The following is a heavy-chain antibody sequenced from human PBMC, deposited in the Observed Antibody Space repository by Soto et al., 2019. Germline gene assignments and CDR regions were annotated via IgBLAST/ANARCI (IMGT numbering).Heavy chain of an antibody. D-gene: IGHD2-2*01. J-gene: IGHJ5*02. CDR2: IYPGDSDT. V-gene: IGHV5-51*01. Sequence: GESLKISCKGSGYSFTSYWIGWVRQMPGKGLEWMGIIYPGDSDTRYSPSFQGQVTISADKSIRTAYLQWSSLKASDTAMYYCARSDCSSTSCYRGGDWFDPWGQGTLVTVS. CDR1: GYSFTSYW. CDR3: ARSDCSSTSCYRGGDWFDP.